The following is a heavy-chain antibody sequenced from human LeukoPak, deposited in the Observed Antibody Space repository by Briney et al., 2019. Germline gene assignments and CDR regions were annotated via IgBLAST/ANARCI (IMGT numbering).Heavy chain of an antibody. Sequence: GGSLRLSCAASGFTFSNYAMHWVRQAPGKGLEWVAVMSYDGSKKYYADSVKGRFTISRDNSKNTLDLQMNSLRAEDMAVYYCARENYDSSGYYFSPHWGQGTRVTVSS. D-gene: IGHD3-22*01. CDR1: GFTFSNYA. V-gene: IGHV3-30-3*01. CDR3: ARENYDSSGYYFSPH. J-gene: IGHJ4*02. CDR2: MSYDGSKK.